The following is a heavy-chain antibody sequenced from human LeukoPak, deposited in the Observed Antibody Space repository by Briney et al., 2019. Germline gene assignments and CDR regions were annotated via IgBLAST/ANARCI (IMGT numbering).Heavy chain of an antibody. J-gene: IGHJ6*02. CDR2: ISDNLST. CDR1: GFIFSSYA. V-gene: IGHV3-23*01. Sequence: PGGSLRLSCAASGFIFSSYAMSWVRQAPGKGLEWVSSISDNLSTFYADSVKGRFTISRDNSKNTLFLQMNSLGAEDTAVYYCARDRGKDAPMDVWGQGTTVTVSS. D-gene: IGHD3-10*01. CDR3: ARDRGKDAPMDV.